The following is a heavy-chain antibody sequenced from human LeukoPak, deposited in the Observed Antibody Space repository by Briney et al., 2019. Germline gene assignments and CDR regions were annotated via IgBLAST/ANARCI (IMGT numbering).Heavy chain of an antibody. CDR3: ARVGRYSGSYLPPIEDV. Sequence: SVKVPCKASGGTFSSYAISWVRQAPGQGLEWMGGIIPIFGTANYAQKFQGRVTITADESTSTAYMELSSLRSEDTAVYYCARVGRYSGSYLPPIEDVWGQGTTVTVSS. CDR2: IIPIFGTA. J-gene: IGHJ6*02. CDR1: GGTFSSYA. V-gene: IGHV1-69*13. D-gene: IGHD1-26*01.